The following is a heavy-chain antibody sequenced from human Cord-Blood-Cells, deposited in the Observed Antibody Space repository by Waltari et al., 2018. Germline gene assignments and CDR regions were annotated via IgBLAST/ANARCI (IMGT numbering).Heavy chain of an antibody. CDR1: GYTLTELS. V-gene: IGHV1-24*01. D-gene: IGHD6-6*01. CDR2: FDPEDGET. J-gene: IGHJ2*01. CDR3: ATELPGSEYSSSSRYFDL. Sequence: QVQLVQSGAEVKKPGASVKVSCTVSGYTLTELSMHWVRQASGKGLEWMGGFDPEDGETIYAQKFQGRVNMTEDTSTDTAYMELSSLRSEDTAVYYCATELPGSEYSSSSRYFDLWGRGTLVTVSS.